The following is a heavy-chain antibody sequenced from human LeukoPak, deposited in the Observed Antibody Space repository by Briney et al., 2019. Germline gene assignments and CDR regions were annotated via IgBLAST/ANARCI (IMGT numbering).Heavy chain of an antibody. CDR1: GYTFTSYY. CDR2: INPSGGST. J-gene: IGHJ6*03. Sequence: ASVKVSCKASGYTFTSYYMHWVRQAPGQGLEWMGIINPSGGSTSYAKKFQGRITMTRDTSTSTVYMELSSLRSEDTAVYYCASHYDFWSGYPFYYYYMDVWGKGTTVTVSS. V-gene: IGHV1-46*01. CDR3: ASHYDFWSGYPFYYYYMDV. D-gene: IGHD3-3*01.